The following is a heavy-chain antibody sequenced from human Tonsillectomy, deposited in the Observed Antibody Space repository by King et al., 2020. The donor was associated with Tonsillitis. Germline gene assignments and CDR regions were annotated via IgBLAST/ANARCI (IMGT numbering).Heavy chain of an antibody. V-gene: IGHV1-18*01. J-gene: IGHJ4*02. CDR2: ISTYNGNT. CDR1: GYMFTNFG. D-gene: IGHD2-8*02. CDR3: ARDARAGGFDQ. Sequence: QLVQSGAEVKKPGASVKVSCKASGYMFTNFGITWVRQAPGQGLEWMGWISTYNGNTNFAQNLHGRVTMTTDTSTTTAYMELRSLRSDDTAVYYCARDARAGGFDQWGQGTLVTVSS.